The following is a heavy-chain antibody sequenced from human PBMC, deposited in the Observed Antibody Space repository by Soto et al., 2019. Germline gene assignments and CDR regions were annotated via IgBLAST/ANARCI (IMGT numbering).Heavy chain of an antibody. J-gene: IGHJ4*02. CDR3: AKVITTVAARYFGY. D-gene: IGHD6-6*01. CDR2: ISANSGST. V-gene: IGHV3-23*01. CDR1: GFTFSSYA. Sequence: GGSLRLSCAASGFTFSSYAMSWVRQAPGKGLQWVSVISANSGSTYYADSVKGRFIISRDNSKNTLYLQMNSLRAEDTAVYYCAKVITTVAARYFGYWGQGTLVTVSS.